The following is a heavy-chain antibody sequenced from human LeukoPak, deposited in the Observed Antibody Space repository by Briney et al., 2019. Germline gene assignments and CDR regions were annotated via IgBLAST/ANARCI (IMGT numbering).Heavy chain of an antibody. J-gene: IGHJ6*02. CDR1: GFTFSSYA. Sequence: PGGSLRLSCAASGFTFSSYAMHWVRQAPGKGLEWVAVISYDGSNKYYADSVKGRFTISRDNSKNTLYLQMNSLRAKDTAVYYCARDKETPYYGMDVWGQGTTVTVSS. CDR2: ISYDGSNK. V-gene: IGHV3-30-3*01. CDR3: ARDKETPYYGMDV.